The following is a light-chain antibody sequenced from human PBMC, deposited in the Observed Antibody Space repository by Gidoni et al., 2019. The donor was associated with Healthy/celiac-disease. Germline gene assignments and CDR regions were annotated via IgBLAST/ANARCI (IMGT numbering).Light chain of an antibody. J-gene: IGLJ2*01. Sequence: SYELTQPPSVSVSPGQTASINCSGDKLGDKYACWYQQKPGQSPVLVIYQDSKRPSGIPERFSGSNSGNTATLTISGTQAMDEADYYCQAWDSIVVFGGGTKLTVL. CDR1: KLGDKY. V-gene: IGLV3-1*01. CDR3: QAWDSIVV. CDR2: QDS.